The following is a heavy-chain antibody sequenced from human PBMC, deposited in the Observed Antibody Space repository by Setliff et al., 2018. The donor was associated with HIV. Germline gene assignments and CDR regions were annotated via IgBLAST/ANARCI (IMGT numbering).Heavy chain of an antibody. Sequence: SETLSLTCSVFGGSMNSHYWSWIRQPPGKGLEWIGLIYYTGIPTYNTSLKSRVTMSVATSKNQFSLKLNSVTTADTAVYYCARSRTSSGYYGVTGYGMDVWGQGTTVTVSS. J-gene: IGHJ6*02. D-gene: IGHD3-22*01. CDR3: ARSRTSSGYYGVTGYGMDV. CDR1: GGSMNSHY. CDR2: IYYTGIP. V-gene: IGHV4-59*11.